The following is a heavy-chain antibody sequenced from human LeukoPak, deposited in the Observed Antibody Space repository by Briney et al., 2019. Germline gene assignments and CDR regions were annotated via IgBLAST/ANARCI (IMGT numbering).Heavy chain of an antibody. CDR2: IYYSGST. D-gene: IGHD4-17*01. CDR3: AGWTTVPTYDAFDI. J-gene: IGHJ3*02. V-gene: IGHV4-30-4*01. CDR1: GGSISSGDYY. Sequence: SETLSLTCTVSGGSISSGDYYWSWIRQPPGKGLEWIGYIYYSGSTYYNPSLKSRVTISVDTSKNQFSLKLSSVTAADTAVYYCAGWTTVPTYDAFDIWGQGTMVTVSS.